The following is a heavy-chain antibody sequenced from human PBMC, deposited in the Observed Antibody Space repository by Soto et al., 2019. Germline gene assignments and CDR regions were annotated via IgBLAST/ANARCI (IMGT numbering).Heavy chain of an antibody. J-gene: IGHJ3*02. D-gene: IGHD2-21*01. CDR1: GYTITSYG. V-gene: IGHV1-18*01. CDR3: ARRRLLLGAFDI. Sequence: ASVKVSCKASGYTITSYGISWVRQAPGQGLEWMGWISAYNGNTNYAQKLQGRVTMTTDTSTSTAYMELRSLRSDDTAVYYCARRRLLLGAFDIWGQGTMVTVSS. CDR2: ISAYNGNT.